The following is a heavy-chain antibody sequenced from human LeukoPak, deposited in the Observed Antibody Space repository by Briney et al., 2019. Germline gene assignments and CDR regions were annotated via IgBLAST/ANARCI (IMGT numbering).Heavy chain of an antibody. CDR1: GFTFSSYG. CDR3: AKSPMTTVTTPDY. V-gene: IGHV3-33*06. D-gene: IGHD4-17*01. CDR2: IWYDGSNK. J-gene: IGHJ4*02. Sequence: PGRSLRLSCAASGFTFSSYGMHWVRQAPGKGLEWVAVIWYDGSNKYYADSVKGRFTISRDNSKNTLYRQMNSLRAEDTAVYYCAKSPMTTVTTPDYWGQGTLVTVSS.